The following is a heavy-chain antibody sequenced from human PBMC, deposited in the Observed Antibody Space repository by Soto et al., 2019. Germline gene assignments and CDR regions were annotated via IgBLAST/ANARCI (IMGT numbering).Heavy chain of an antibody. CDR1: GGSISSSSYY. J-gene: IGHJ4*02. CDR2: IYYSGST. V-gene: IGHV4-39*07. Sequence: SETLSLTCTVSGGSISSSSYYWGWIRQPPGKGLEWIGSIYYSGSTYYNPSLKSRVTISVDTSKNQFSLKLSSVTAADTAVYYCARDEGAQLWLECWGQGTLVTVSS. CDR3: ARDEGAQLWLEC. D-gene: IGHD5-18*01.